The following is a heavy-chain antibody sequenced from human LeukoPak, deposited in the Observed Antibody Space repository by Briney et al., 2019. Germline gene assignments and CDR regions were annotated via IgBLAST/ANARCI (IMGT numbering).Heavy chain of an antibody. J-gene: IGHJ4*02. V-gene: IGHV4-34*01. D-gene: IGHD3-3*01. CDR2: INHSGST. Sequence: PSETLSLTCAVSGGSFSGYYWSWIRQPPGKGLEWIGEINHSGSTNYNPSLTSRVTISVDTSKNQFSLKLSSVTAADTAVYYCARARGNYDFWSGYYRPSPYFDYWGQGTLVTVSS. CDR3: ARARGNYDFWSGYYRPSPYFDY. CDR1: GGSFSGYY.